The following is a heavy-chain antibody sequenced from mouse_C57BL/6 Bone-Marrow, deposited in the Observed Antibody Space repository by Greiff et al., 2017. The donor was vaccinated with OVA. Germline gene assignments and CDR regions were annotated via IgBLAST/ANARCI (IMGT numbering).Heavy chain of an antibody. D-gene: IGHD2-2*01. CDR1: GFNIKDYY. Sequence: EVMLVESGAELVKPGASVKLSCTASGFNIKDYYMHWVKQRTEQGLEWIGRIDPEDGETKYAPKFQGKATITADTSSNTAYLQLSSLTSEDTAVYYCASYGYDPYYYAMDYWGQGTSVTVSS. CDR3: ASYGYDPYYYAMDY. CDR2: IDPEDGET. V-gene: IGHV14-2*01. J-gene: IGHJ4*01.